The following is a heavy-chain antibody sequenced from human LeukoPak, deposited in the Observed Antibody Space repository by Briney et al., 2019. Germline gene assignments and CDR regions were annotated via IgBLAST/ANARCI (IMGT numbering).Heavy chain of an antibody. Sequence: GSLRLSCAASGFAFNDFYMSWIRQPPGKGLEWIGEINHSGSTNYNPSLKSRVTISVDTSKNQFSLKLSSVTAADTAVYYCARGRYCTNGVCPFDYWGQGTLVTVSS. V-gene: IGHV4-34*01. CDR1: GFAFNDFY. J-gene: IGHJ4*02. CDR2: INHSGST. CDR3: ARGRYCTNGVCPFDY. D-gene: IGHD2-8*01.